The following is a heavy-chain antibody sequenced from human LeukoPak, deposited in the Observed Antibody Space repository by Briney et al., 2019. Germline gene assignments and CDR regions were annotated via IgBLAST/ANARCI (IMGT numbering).Heavy chain of an antibody. CDR3: AKSTRRFLEWFRGYYFGY. D-gene: IGHD3-3*01. Sequence: GRSLRLSCAASGFTFSSYAMHWVRQAPGKGLEWVAVISYDGSNKYYADSVKGRFTISRDNSKNTLYLQMNSLRAEDTAVYYCAKSTRRFLEWFRGYYFGYWGQGTLVTVSS. CDR2: ISYDGSNK. CDR1: GFTFSSYA. J-gene: IGHJ4*02. V-gene: IGHV3-30-3*02.